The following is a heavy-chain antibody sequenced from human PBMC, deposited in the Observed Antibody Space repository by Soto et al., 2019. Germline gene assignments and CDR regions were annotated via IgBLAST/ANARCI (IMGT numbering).Heavy chain of an antibody. Sequence: QVQLVQSGAEVKKPGASVKVSCKASGYTFTSYYMHWVRQAPGQGLEWMGIINPSGGSTSYAQKLQGIDTMTRDPSTSTVYMERCSLRSEDTAVYYCARDRATVIAFCDYWGQGTLVTVSS. CDR1: GYTFTSYY. V-gene: IGHV1-46*01. CDR2: INPSGGST. J-gene: IGHJ4*02. D-gene: IGHD4-4*01. CDR3: ARDRATVIAFCDY.